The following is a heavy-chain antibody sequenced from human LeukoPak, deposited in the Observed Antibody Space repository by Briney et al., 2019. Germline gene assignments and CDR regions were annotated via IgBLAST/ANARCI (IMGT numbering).Heavy chain of an antibody. Sequence: GRSLRLSCAASGFMFSSHGMHWVRQAPGKGLEWVAVISYDGSKKYYADSVKGRFIISRDNSKNTLYLQMNSLRVEDTAVYYCARPHSGHLFDYWGQGTLVTVSS. CDR1: GFMFSSHG. CDR2: ISYDGSKK. J-gene: IGHJ4*02. CDR3: ARPHSGHLFDY. D-gene: IGHD3-10*01. V-gene: IGHV3-30*03.